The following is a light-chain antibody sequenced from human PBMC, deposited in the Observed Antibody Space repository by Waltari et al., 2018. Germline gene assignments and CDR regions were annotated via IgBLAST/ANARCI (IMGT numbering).Light chain of an antibody. CDR1: NLGHKY. V-gene: IGLV3-1*01. J-gene: IGLJ2*01. CDR2: QNN. Sequence: SYEVTQPPSLSVSPGQTASLTCSGENLGHKYTSWYQQRPGQSPLLVMHQNNVRPLGILERFSGSSSGNTATLTISGTLSMDEAVYYCQTWDLIAVTFGGGTQLTVL. CDR3: QTWDLIAVT.